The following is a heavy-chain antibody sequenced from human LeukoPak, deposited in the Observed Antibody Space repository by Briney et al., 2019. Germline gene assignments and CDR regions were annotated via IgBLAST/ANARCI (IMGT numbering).Heavy chain of an antibody. CDR2: IYYSGST. D-gene: IGHD3-22*01. CDR1: GGSISSGDYY. J-gene: IGHJ5*02. V-gene: IGHV4-30-4*01. CDR3: ARGYYYDSSGYYYEHWFDP. Sequence: KASETLSLTCTVSGGSISSGDYYWSWIRQPPGKGLEWIGYIYYSGSTYYNPSLKSRVTISVDTSKNQFSLKLSSVTAADTAVYYCARGYYYDSSGYYYEHWFDPWGQGTLVTVSS.